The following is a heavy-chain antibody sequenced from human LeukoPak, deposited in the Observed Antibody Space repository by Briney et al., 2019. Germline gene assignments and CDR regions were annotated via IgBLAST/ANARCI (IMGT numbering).Heavy chain of an antibody. CDR2: ISGSGTNT. D-gene: IGHD3-10*01. Sequence: GGSLRLSCAASGFTFSSYAMSWVRQAPGKGLEWVSAISGSGTNTYYADSVKGRFTISRDNAKNSLYLQMNSLRVEDTAVYYCAKLAKYFYGSETYYFFEHWGQGTPVTASS. CDR1: GFTFSSYA. J-gene: IGHJ4*02. CDR3: AKLAKYFYGSETYYFFEH. V-gene: IGHV3-23*01.